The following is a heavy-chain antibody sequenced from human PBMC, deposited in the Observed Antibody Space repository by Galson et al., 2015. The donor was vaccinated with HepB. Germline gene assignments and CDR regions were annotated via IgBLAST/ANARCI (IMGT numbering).Heavy chain of an antibody. CDR2: INPNSGGT. CDR3: ARDSLTPDMITFGGVIDSLGIDY. J-gene: IGHJ4*02. CDR1: GYTFTSYG. Sequence: SVKVSCKASGYTFTSYGISWVRQAPGQGLEWMGWINPNSGGTNYAQKFQGRVTMTRDTSISTAYMELSRLRSDDTAVYYCARDSLTPDMITFGGVIDSLGIDYWGQGTLVTVSS. D-gene: IGHD3-16*02. V-gene: IGHV1-2*02.